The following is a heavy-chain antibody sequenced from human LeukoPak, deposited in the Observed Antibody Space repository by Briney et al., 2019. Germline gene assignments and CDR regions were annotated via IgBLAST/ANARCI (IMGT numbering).Heavy chain of an antibody. V-gene: IGHV3-7*01. J-gene: IGHJ4*02. D-gene: IGHD5-18*01. CDR3: ARSTAGLDY. CDR2: IKPDGSEK. CDR1: GFTFSNSW. Sequence: GGSLRLSCAASGFTFSNSWMAWVRQAPGKGLEWVANIKPDGSEKYYVDSVKGRFTISKDNAKNSLYLQMNSLRVEDTAMYYCARSTAGLDYWGQGTLVTVSS.